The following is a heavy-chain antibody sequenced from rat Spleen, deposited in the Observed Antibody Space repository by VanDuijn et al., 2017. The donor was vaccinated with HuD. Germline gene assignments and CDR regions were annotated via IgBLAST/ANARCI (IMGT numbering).Heavy chain of an antibody. J-gene: IGHJ2*01. CDR2: ISYDGETT. CDR1: GFTFSDYG. Sequence: EVQLVESDGGLVQPGRSLRLSCADSGFTFSDYGMAWIRQAPKKGLEWVPYISYDGETTYHRNSVTGRFTISRDNAKSTLYLQMDSLRSEDTAPYYCATVGPDWEFGYWGQGVMVTVSS. CDR3: ATVGPDWEFGY. V-gene: IGHV5-20*01. D-gene: IGHD5-1*01.